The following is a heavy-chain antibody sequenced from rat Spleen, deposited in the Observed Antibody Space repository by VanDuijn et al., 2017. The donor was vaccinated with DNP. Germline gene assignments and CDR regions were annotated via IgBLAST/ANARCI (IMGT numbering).Heavy chain of an antibody. J-gene: IGHJ2*01. CDR3: TTGVIDY. CDR1: GFTFSDFY. Sequence: EVQLVESGGGSVQPGRSLKLSRAASGFTFSDFYMAWVRQAPTKGLEWVASISYDGGTTYYRDSVKGRFTISRDNAKSSLYLQMDSLRSEDTATYYCTTGVIDYWGQGVMVTVSS. CDR2: ISYDGGTT. V-gene: IGHV5-20*01.